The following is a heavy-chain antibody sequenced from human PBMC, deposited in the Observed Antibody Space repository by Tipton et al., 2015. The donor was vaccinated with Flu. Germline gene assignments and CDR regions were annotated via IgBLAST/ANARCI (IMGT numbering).Heavy chain of an antibody. CDR1: GFTFSSYN. CDR2: ISSSSNYI. CDR3: ARETSSNYSYSLDV. J-gene: IGHJ6*02. D-gene: IGHD1-1*01. Sequence: SLRLSCAASGFTFSSYNMNWVRLAPGKGLEWVSFISSSSNYIYYADSVKGRFTISRDNAKNSLYLDMSSLRGEDTALYYCARETSSNYSYSLDVWGQGTTVTVSS. V-gene: IGHV3-21*06.